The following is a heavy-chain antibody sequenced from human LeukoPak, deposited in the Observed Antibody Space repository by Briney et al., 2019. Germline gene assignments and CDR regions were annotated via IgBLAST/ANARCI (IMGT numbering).Heavy chain of an antibody. V-gene: IGHV4-30-4*01. CDR3: ARASGSVSYGMDV. D-gene: IGHD3-10*01. J-gene: IGHJ6*02. CDR1: GGSISSGDYY. CDR2: IYYSGST. Sequence: SETLSLTCTVSGGSISSGDYYWSWIRQPPGKGLEWIGYIYYSGSTYHNPSLKSRVTISVDTSKNQFSLKLSSVTAADTAVYYCARASGSVSYGMDVRGQGTTVTVSS.